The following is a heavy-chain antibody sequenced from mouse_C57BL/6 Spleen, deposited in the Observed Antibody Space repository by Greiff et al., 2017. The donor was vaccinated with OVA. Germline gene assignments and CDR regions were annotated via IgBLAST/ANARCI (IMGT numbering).Heavy chain of an antibody. CDR3: ARDYSNYPFDD. V-gene: IGHV1-26*01. CDR1: GYTFTDYY. D-gene: IGHD2-5*01. J-gene: IGHJ2*01. Sequence: EVQLQQSGPELVKPGASVKISCKASGYTFTDYYMNWVKQSHGKSLEWIGDINPNNGGTSYNQKFKGKATLTVDKSSSTAYMQLRSLTSEDSAVYYCARDYSNYPFDDWGKGTTLTVSS. CDR2: INPNNGGT.